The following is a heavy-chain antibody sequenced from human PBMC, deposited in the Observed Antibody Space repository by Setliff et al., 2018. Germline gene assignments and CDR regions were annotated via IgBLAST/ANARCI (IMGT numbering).Heavy chain of an antibody. D-gene: IGHD6-13*01. CDR1: GGSFSGYY. J-gene: IGHJ6*02. CDR2: INHSGST. Sequence: LSLTCAVYGGSFSGYYWSWLRQPPGKGLEWIGEINHSGSTNYNPSLKSRVTISVDTSKNQLSLKLSSVTAADTAVYYCARSAGYSSSLYNYYYGMDVWGQGTTVTVSS. V-gene: IGHV4-34*01. CDR3: ARSAGYSSSLYNYYYGMDV.